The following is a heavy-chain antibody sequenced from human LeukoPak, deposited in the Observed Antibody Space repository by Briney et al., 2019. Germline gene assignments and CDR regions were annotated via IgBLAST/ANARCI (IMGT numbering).Heavy chain of an antibody. J-gene: IGHJ3*02. V-gene: IGHV3-21*01. Sequence: PGGSLSLSCAASGFTFSRYSMNWVRQAPGKGLEWVSSISTTSRYIYYADSVQGRFTVTRDNAKNSLYLQMNSLRAEDTAVYYCARDGWPEDAFDIWGQGTMVTVSS. D-gene: IGHD2-15*01. CDR3: ARDGWPEDAFDI. CDR2: ISTTSRYI. CDR1: GFTFSRYS.